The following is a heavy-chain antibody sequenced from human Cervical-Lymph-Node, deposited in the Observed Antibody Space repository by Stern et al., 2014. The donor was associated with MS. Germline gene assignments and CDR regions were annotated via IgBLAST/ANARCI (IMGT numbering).Heavy chain of an antibody. CDR1: GGSMSGNY. CDR2: IYHSGSP. V-gene: IGHV4-59*01. J-gene: IGHJ4*02. CDR3: ARARATRHLDS. Sequence: QVQLEESGPGLVKPSETLSLTCNVSGGSMSGNYWTWIRQPPGKGLEWIGYIYHSGSPTSNPALKSRVTISIDTSKNQFSMKLSSVGASDTAIYYCARARATRHLDSWGQGTLVTVSS.